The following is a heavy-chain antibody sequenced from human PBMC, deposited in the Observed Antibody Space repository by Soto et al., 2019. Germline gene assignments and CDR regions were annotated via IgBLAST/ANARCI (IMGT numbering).Heavy chain of an antibody. J-gene: IGHJ3*02. CDR1: GGTFSSYA. CDR3: ARDLEGYYYGSGSYNSAFDI. V-gene: IGHV1-69*13. Sequence: SVKVSCKASGGTFSSYAISWVRQAPGQGLEWMGGIIPIFGTANYAQKFQGRVTITADESTSTAYMELSSLRSEDTAVYYCARDLEGYYYGSGSYNSAFDIWGQGTMVTVSS. D-gene: IGHD3-10*01. CDR2: IIPIFGTA.